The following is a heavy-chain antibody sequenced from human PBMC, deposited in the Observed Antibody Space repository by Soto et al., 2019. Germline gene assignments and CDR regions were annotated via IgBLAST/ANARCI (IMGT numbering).Heavy chain of an antibody. J-gene: IGHJ5*02. Sequence: SETLSLTCTVSGGSISSYYWSWIRQPPGKGLEWIGNIYYSGSTNYNPSLKSRVTISVDTSKNQFSLKLSSVTAADTAVYYCARHCFSYYDFWSGYYLNWFDPWGQGTLVTVSS. V-gene: IGHV4-59*08. CDR3: ARHCFSYYDFWSGYYLNWFDP. CDR1: GGSISSYY. CDR2: IYYSGST. D-gene: IGHD3-3*01.